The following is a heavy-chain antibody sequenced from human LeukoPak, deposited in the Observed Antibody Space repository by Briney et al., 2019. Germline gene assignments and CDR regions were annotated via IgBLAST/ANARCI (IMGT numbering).Heavy chain of an antibody. Sequence: SVKVSCKASGGTFSSYAISWVRQAPGQGLEWMGGIIPIFGTANYAQKFQGRVTITADESTSTAYMELSSLRSEDTAVYYCASHPNIAALAPFDYWGQGTLVTVSS. D-gene: IGHD6-13*01. CDR2: IIPIFGTA. CDR1: GGTFSSYA. CDR3: ASHPNIAALAPFDY. J-gene: IGHJ4*02. V-gene: IGHV1-69*01.